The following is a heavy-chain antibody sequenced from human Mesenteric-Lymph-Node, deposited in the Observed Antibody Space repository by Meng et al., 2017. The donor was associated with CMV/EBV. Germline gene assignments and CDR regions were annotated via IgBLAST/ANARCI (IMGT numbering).Heavy chain of an antibody. CDR1: GFTFDDYA. Sequence: SLKISCAASGFTFDDYAMHWVRQAPGKGLEWVSGISWNSGSIGYADSVKGRFTISRDNAKNSLYLQMNSLRAEDTAVYYCARGSVGYCSSTSCYHDAFDIWGQGTMVTVSS. CDR3: ARGSVGYCSSTSCYHDAFDI. D-gene: IGHD2-2*01. CDR2: ISWNSGSI. V-gene: IGHV3-9*01. J-gene: IGHJ3*02.